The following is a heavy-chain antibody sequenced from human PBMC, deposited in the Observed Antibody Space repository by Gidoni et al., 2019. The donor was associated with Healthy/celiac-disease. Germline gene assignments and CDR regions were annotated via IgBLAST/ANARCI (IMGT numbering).Heavy chain of an antibody. V-gene: IGHV1-46*01. J-gene: IGHJ4*02. Sequence: QVQLVQSGAEVKKPGASVKVSCKASVSTFSSYYMHWVRQAHGQGLEWMGIINPSGGSTSYAQKFQGRVTMTSDTSTSTVYMELSSLRSEDTAVYYCARDAGWLQSLRAFDYWGQGTLVTVSS. CDR1: VSTFSSYY. CDR2: INPSGGST. D-gene: IGHD5-12*01. CDR3: ARDAGWLQSLRAFDY.